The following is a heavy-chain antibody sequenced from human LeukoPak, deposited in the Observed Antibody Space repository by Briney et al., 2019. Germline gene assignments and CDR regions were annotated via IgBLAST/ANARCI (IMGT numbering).Heavy chain of an antibody. J-gene: IGHJ3*02. CDR2: INHSGST. V-gene: IGHV4-34*01. CDR3: ARGDGDDAFDI. CDR1: GGSFSGYY. Sequence: PETLSLTCAVYGGSFSGYYWSWIRQPPGKGLEWIGEINHSGSTNYNPSLKSRVTISVDTSKNQFSLKLSSVTAADTAVYYCARGDGDDAFDIWGQGTMVTVSS.